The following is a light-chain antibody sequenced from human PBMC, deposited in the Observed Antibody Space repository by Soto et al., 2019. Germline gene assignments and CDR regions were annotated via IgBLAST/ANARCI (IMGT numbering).Light chain of an antibody. CDR2: AAS. CDR1: QDISTR. J-gene: IGKJ1*01. V-gene: IGKV1-12*01. CDR3: QQYYSFPWT. Sequence: DIQLTQSPSSVSASVGDRVTITCRASQDISTRLAWYQQKPGTAPKLLIYAASTLLSGVPSRFSGSGSGTDFTLTISCLQSEDFATYYCQQYYSFPWTFGQGTKVDIK.